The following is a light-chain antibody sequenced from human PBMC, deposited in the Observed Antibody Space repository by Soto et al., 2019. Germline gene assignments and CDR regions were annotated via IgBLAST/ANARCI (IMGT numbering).Light chain of an antibody. Sequence: QSALTQPASVSGSPGQSITISCTETSSDIGSYNLVSWYQQHPGKAPKLMIYEGSKRPSGVSNRFSGSKSGNTASLTISGLQAEDEADYYCCSYAGSSTLAFGGGTKLTVL. J-gene: IGLJ2*01. CDR2: EGS. CDR1: SSDIGSYNL. CDR3: CSYAGSSTLA. V-gene: IGLV2-23*01.